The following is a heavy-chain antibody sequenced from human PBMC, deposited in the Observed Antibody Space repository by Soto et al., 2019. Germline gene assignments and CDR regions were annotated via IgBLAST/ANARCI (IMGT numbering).Heavy chain of an antibody. Sequence: TGGSLRLSCAASGFTFSSYSMNWVRQAPGKGLEWVSYISSSSSTIYYADSVKGRFTISRDNAKNSLYLQMNSLRAEDAAVYYCASHYGDHSDAFDIWGQGTMVTVSS. V-gene: IGHV3-48*01. CDR2: ISSSSSTI. CDR1: GFTFSSYS. CDR3: ASHYGDHSDAFDI. D-gene: IGHD4-17*01. J-gene: IGHJ3*02.